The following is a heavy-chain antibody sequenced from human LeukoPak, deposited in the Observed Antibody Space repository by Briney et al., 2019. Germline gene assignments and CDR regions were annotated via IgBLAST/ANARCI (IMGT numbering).Heavy chain of an antibody. Sequence: SGGSLRLSCAASGFTFSSYAMSWVRQAPGKGLEWVSAISGSGGSTYYADSVKGRFTISRDNSKNTLYLQMNSLRAEDTAVYHCAKDQAHSSGYPNYFDYWGQGTLVTVSS. CDR2: ISGSGGST. CDR1: GFTFSSYA. D-gene: IGHD6-19*01. J-gene: IGHJ4*02. V-gene: IGHV3-23*01. CDR3: AKDQAHSSGYPNYFDY.